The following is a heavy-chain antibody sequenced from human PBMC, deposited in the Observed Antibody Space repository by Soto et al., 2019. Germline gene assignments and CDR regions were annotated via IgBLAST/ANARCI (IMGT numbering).Heavy chain of an antibody. CDR2: IWYDGTNK. Sequence: QVQLVESGGGVVQPGRSLRLSCAASGFTFTSFGMHWVRQAPGKWLEWVAEIWYDGTNKYYADSLKGRFTISRDNSKNTLYLQMNSLTAEDTDVYYCARGQGYYYYYMDVWGKGTTVTVSS. CDR1: GFTFTSFG. V-gene: IGHV3-33*01. J-gene: IGHJ6*03. CDR3: ARGQGYYYYYMDV.